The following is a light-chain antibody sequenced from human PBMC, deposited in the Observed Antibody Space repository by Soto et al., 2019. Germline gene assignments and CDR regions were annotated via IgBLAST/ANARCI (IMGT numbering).Light chain of an antibody. CDR2: DVS. J-gene: IGLJ1*01. CDR3: SSYTSSRGV. V-gene: IGLV2-14*01. Sequence: SLLTQPASLSGSPGQAVTISCTGTSREIGGYNYVSWYQQHPGKAPKLMIYDVSNRPSVFSNRFSGSKSGNTASLTISGLQAEDEADYYCSSYTSSRGVFGTGTKVTVL. CDR1: SREIGGYNY.